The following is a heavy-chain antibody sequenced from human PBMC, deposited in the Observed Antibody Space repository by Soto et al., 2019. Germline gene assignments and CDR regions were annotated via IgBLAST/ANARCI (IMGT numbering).Heavy chain of an antibody. CDR1: GGSISSGGYY. D-gene: IGHD6-19*01. J-gene: IGHJ4*02. CDR2: IYYSGST. Sequence: PSETLSLTCTVSGGSISSGGYYWSWIRQHPGKGLEWIGYIYYSGSTYYNPSLKSRVTISVDTSKNQFSLKLSSVTAADTAVYYCARARAVAGTGVDYWGQGTLVTVSS. CDR3: ARARAVAGTGVDY. V-gene: IGHV4-31*03.